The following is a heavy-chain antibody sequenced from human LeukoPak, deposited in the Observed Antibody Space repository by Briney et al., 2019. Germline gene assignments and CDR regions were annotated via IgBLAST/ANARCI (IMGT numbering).Heavy chain of an antibody. V-gene: IGHV3-30*18. Sequence: GGSLRLSCAASGFTFSSYGMHWVRQAPGKGLEWVAVISHDGSNSYYADSVKGRFTISRDNSKNTLYLQMNSLRAEDTAVYYCAKNSDDYPTDAFDIWGQGTMVTVSS. CDR1: GFTFSSYG. CDR3: AKNSDDYPTDAFDI. J-gene: IGHJ3*02. D-gene: IGHD4/OR15-4a*01. CDR2: ISHDGSNS.